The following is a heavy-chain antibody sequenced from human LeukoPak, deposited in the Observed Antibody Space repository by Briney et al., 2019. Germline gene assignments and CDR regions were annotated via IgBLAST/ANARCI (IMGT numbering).Heavy chain of an antibody. Sequence: SETLSLTCTVSGGSISSYYWSWIRQPAGKGLEWIGRIYTSGSTNYNPSLKSRVTMSVDTSKNQFSLKLNSVIAADTAVYYCARHRSKWLQSSFDYWGQGTLVTVSS. CDR1: GGSISSYY. V-gene: IGHV4-4*07. D-gene: IGHD5-24*01. J-gene: IGHJ4*02. CDR2: IYTSGST. CDR3: ARHRSKWLQSSFDY.